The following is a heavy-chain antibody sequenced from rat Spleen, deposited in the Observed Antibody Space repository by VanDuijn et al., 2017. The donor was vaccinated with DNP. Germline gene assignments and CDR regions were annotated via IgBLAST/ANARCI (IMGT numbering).Heavy chain of an antibody. J-gene: IGHJ2*01. D-gene: IGHD1-11*01. CDR2: ITSRGGST. Sequence: EVRLVESGGDLVRPGRSLKLSCVASEFTFNNYWMTWFRQAPGKGLEWVASITSRGGSTYYPDSVKGRFTISRDNAKNTLYLQMYSLRSEDTATYYCARHVLPLRVWDYWGQGVMVTVSS. CDR3: ARHVLPLRVWDY. V-gene: IGHV5-31*01. CDR1: EFTFNNYW.